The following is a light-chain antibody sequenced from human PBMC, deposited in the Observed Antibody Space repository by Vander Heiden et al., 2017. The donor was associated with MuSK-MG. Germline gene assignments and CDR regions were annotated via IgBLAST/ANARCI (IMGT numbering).Light chain of an antibody. CDR3: HQYGSSPWT. CDR1: ESVSSNY. Sequence: NASTPSPGTPSLYAGERATLSCTASESVSSNYRAWYQQTPGQATRHLFYAASKRAAGAPGRFSGSGSGTDFTLTISRLEPEDFALYYCHQYGSSPWTFGQGTKVDIK. J-gene: IGKJ1*01. CDR2: AAS. V-gene: IGKV3-20*01.